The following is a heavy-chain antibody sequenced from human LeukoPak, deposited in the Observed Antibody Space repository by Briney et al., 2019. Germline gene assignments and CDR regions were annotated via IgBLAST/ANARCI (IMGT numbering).Heavy chain of an antibody. D-gene: IGHD6-13*01. CDR2: IYPGDSDT. J-gene: IGHJ3*02. Sequence: GESLKISCKGSGYSFTSYWIGWVRQMPGKGLEWMGIIYPGDSDTRYSPPFQGQVTISADKSISTAYLQWSSLKASDTAMYYCARPLRIAAAGTDDGAFDIWGQGTMVTVSS. CDR1: GYSFTSYW. V-gene: IGHV5-51*01. CDR3: ARPLRIAAAGTDDGAFDI.